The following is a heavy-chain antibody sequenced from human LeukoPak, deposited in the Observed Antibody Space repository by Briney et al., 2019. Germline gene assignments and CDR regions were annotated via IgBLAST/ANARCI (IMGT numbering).Heavy chain of an antibody. V-gene: IGHV4-30-4*08. CDR1: GGSINSYY. CDR2: IYYSGST. CDR3: ARVFLRITMIVVVYYFDY. Sequence: SETLSLTCTVSGGSINSYYWSWIRQPPGKGLEWIGYIYYSGSTYYNPSLKSRVTISVDTSKNQFSLKLSSVTAADTAVYYCARVFLRITMIVVVYYFDYWGQGTLVTVSS. J-gene: IGHJ4*02. D-gene: IGHD3-22*01.